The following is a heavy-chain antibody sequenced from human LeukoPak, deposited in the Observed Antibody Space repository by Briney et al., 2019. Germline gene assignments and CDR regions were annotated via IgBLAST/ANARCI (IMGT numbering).Heavy chain of an antibody. J-gene: IGHJ4*02. D-gene: IGHD3-10*01. V-gene: IGHV3-21*01. Sequence: GGSLRLSCAASGFTFSNYWMTWVRQAPGKGLEWVSSISSSSGYIYYADSVKGRFTISRDNAKNSLYLQMNSLRAEDTAVYYCAREYGSGSYRGDYWGQGTLVTVSS. CDR2: ISSSSGYI. CDR3: AREYGSGSYRGDY. CDR1: GFTFSNYW.